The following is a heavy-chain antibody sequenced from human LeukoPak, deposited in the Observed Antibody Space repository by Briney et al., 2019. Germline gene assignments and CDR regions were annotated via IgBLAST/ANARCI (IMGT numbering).Heavy chain of an antibody. V-gene: IGHV3-23*01. Sequence: GSLRLSCAASGFTFSSYAMSWVRQAPGEGLEWVSAISGIGGSTYYADSVKGGFTISRDKSQNTLYLQINSLRAQGTAVINSAKDNSGWYADYFDFWGQGTLVTVS. CDR2: ISGIGGST. D-gene: IGHD6-19*01. J-gene: IGHJ4*02. CDR1: GFTFSSYA. CDR3: AKDNSGWYADYFDF.